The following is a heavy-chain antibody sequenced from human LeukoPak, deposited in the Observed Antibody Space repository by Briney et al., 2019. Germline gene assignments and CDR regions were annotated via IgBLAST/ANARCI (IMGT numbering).Heavy chain of an antibody. D-gene: IGHD6-19*01. V-gene: IGHV3-74*01. CDR2: IDSEGSST. J-gene: IGHJ4*01. Sequence: PGGSLRLSCAASGFRFSGYWMHWVRPAPGKGLVWVSHIDSEGSSTNYADSVKGRLTISRDNAKNTLYLQMNSLRAEDTAVYYCARALRLAVNLDYWGQGTLVTVSS. CDR3: ARALRLAVNLDY. CDR1: GFRFSGYW.